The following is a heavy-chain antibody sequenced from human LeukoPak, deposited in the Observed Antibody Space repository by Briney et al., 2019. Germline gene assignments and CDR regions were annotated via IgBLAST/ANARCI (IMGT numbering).Heavy chain of an antibody. D-gene: IGHD3-22*01. Sequence: ASVKVSCEASGYTFTSYGISWVRQAPGQGLEWMGWISAYNGNTNYAQKLQGRVTMTTDTSTSTAYMELRSLRSDDTAVYYCARAYYDSSSYGMDVWGQGTTVTVSS. CDR3: ARAYYDSSSYGMDV. V-gene: IGHV1-18*01. J-gene: IGHJ6*02. CDR1: GYTFTSYG. CDR2: ISAYNGNT.